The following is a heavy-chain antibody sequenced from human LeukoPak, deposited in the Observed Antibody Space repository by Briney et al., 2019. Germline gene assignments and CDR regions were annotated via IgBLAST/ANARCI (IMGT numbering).Heavy chain of an antibody. CDR3: ARLTGSYFDY. Sequence: GGFLRLSCAASGFTFSSHGMHWGRQAPGKGLEWVALIWYDGSNKYYADSVKGRFTISRDNSKNTLYLQMNSLRAEDTAVYYCARLTGSYFDYWGQGTLVTVSS. J-gene: IGHJ4*02. CDR2: IWYDGSNK. CDR1: GFTFSSHG. V-gene: IGHV3-33*01. D-gene: IGHD3-10*01.